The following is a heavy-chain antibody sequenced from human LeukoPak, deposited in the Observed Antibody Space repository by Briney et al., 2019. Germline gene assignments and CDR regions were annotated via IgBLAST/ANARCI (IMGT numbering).Heavy chain of an antibody. V-gene: IGHV3-21*01. D-gene: IGHD3-10*01. CDR3: ARAKRSGPTEYYFDY. CDR1: GFTFSSYS. CDR2: ISSSSSYI. Sequence: GGSLRLSCAASGFTFSSYSMNWVRQAPGKGLEWVSSISSSSSYIYYADSVKGRFTISRDNAKNSLYLQMNSLRAEDTAVYYCARAKRSGPTEYYFDYWGQGTLVTASS. J-gene: IGHJ4*02.